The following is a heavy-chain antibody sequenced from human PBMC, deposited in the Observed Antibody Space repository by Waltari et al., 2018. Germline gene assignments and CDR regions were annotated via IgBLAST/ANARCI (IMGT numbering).Heavy chain of an antibody. J-gene: IGHJ3*01. Sequence: QVQLQESGPGLVKSSQTLSLTCTVSGGSISSGIYYWNWIRQHPGKGLEWIGYIYSSGSNHYNPSLKNLVTLSVDTAKSQFSLKLNSGTAADTAVYYWAREVSPGAFDVWGPGTLVTVSS. CDR1: GGSISSGIYY. CDR2: IYSSGSN. CDR3: AREVSPGAFDV. V-gene: IGHV4-31*01.